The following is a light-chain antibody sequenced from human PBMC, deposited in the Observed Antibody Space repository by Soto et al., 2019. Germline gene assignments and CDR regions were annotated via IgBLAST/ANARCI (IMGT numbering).Light chain of an antibody. J-gene: IGKJ1*01. CDR2: GAS. CDR3: QQYCQPYGSSPPSWT. V-gene: IGKV3-20*01. CDR1: QTVSSSY. Sequence: ETVLTQSPGTLSLSPGERATLSCRASQTVSSSYLAWYQQKPGQAPRLLIYGASSRATGIPDRFSGSGSGTDFTLTISRLEPEDFAGYYCQQYCQPYGSSPPSWTFGQGTRVEIK.